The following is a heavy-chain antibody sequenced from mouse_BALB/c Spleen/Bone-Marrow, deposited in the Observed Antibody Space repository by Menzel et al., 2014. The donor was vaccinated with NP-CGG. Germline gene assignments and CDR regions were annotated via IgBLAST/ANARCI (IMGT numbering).Heavy chain of an antibody. CDR2: IRNKAYDYTT. CDR3: ARFPRDY. J-gene: IGHJ4*01. V-gene: IGHV7-3*02. CDR1: GFTFTDSY. Sequence: EVQLVESGGCLVQPGGSLRLSCTTSGFTFTDSYMSWVRQPPGKALEWLGFIRNKAYDYTTEYSASVQGRFTISRDSSQSILDLQMNTLRPEDSATYYCARFPRDYWGQGTSVTVSS.